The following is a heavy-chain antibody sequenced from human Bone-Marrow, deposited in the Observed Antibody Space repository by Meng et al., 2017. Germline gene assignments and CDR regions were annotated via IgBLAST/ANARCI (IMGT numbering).Heavy chain of an antibody. CDR2: IGTAGDI. J-gene: IGHJ4*02. CDR3: ARVDVIVVLFDY. D-gene: IGHD3-22*01. Sequence: GESLKISCAASGFTFSSYDMHWVRQATGKGLEWVSAIGTAGDIYYPGSVKGRFTISRENAKNSLYLQMNSLRAEDTAVYYCARVDVIVVLFDYWGQGTLVTVSS. V-gene: IGHV3-13*01. CDR1: GFTFSSYD.